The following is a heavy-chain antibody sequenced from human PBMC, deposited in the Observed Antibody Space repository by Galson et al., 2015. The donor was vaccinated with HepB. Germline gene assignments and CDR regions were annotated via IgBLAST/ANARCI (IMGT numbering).Heavy chain of an antibody. D-gene: IGHD3-9*01. J-gene: IGHJ6*02. V-gene: IGHV3-30*18. CDR1: GFTFSNCG. Sequence: SLRLYCAASGFTFSNCGIHWVRQAPGKELEWVAVISYDGSNQSYADSVKGRFTISRDNSKNTLYLQMNSLRAEDAAVYYCAKEGSPYFYYYGMDVWGQGTTVTVSS. CDR3: AKEGSPYFYYYGMDV. CDR2: ISYDGSNQ.